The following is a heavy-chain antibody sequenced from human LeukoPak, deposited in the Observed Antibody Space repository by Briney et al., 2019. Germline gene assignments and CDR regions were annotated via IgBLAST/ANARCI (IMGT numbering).Heavy chain of an antibody. V-gene: IGHV3-30*03. CDR3: ARTMYITGSSDFDY. CDR2: ISSDGANK. Sequence: TGRSLRLSCAASGFPFSSYGMHWVRQAPGKGLEWVSFISSDGANKYYADSVKGRFTISRDNSKNTLYLQMNSLRGDDTGMYYCARTMYITGSSDFDYWGQGTLVTVSS. D-gene: IGHD1-26*01. CDR1: GFPFSSYG. J-gene: IGHJ4*02.